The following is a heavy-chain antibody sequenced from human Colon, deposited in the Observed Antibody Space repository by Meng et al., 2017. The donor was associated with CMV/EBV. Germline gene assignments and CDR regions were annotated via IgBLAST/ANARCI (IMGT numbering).Heavy chain of an antibody. CDR1: GYTFTGFD. Sequence: ASVKVSCKASGYTFTGFDIHWVRQTAGQRLEWMGWINPGIGKTGFAQKFQGRITMTSNTSLSTVYMELSSLRSQDTAVYYCMRTRAASDWGQGTLVTVSS. D-gene: IGHD6-25*01. CDR2: INPGIGKT. CDR3: MRTRAASD. V-gene: IGHV1-8*01. J-gene: IGHJ4*02.